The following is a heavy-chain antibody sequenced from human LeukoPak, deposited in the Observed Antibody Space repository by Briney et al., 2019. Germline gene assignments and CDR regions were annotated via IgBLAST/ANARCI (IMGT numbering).Heavy chain of an antibody. D-gene: IGHD3-10*01. CDR2: IIPLFGTA. Sequence: SVKVSCKASGGTFSSYAISWVRQAPGQGLEWTGGIIPLFGTANYAQKFQGRVTITADESTNTAYMELSSLRSEDTAVYYCARDRVSLVGGIYSIDYWGQGTLVTVSS. J-gene: IGHJ4*02. CDR1: GGTFSSYA. V-gene: IGHV1-69*13. CDR3: ARDRVSLVGGIYSIDY.